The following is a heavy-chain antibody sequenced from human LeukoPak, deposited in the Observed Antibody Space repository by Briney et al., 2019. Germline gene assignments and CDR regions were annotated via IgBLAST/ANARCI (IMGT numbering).Heavy chain of an antibody. CDR1: GYTFTSYG. CDR3: ARDGPYSSSSGVFDY. Sequence: GASVKVSCKASGYTFTSYGISWVRQAPGHGLEWMGWISAYNGNTNYAQKLQGRVTMTTDTSTSTAYMELRSLRSDDTAVYYCARDGPYSSSSGVFDYWGQGTLVTVSS. V-gene: IGHV1-18*01. CDR2: ISAYNGNT. J-gene: IGHJ4*02. D-gene: IGHD6-6*01.